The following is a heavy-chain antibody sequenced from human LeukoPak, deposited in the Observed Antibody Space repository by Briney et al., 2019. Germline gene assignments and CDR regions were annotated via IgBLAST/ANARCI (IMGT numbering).Heavy chain of an antibody. CDR2: INPNSGGT. V-gene: IGHV1-2*06. CDR1: GYTFTCYY. Sequence: ASVKVSCKASGYTFTCYYMHWVRQAPGQGLEWMGRINPNSGGTNYAQKFQGRVTMTRDTSISTAYMELSRLRSDDTAVYYCARDQSVGSNYDFWSGYSIFGYYYGMDVWGQGTTVTVSS. CDR3: ARDQSVGSNYDFWSGYSIFGYYYGMDV. D-gene: IGHD3-3*01. J-gene: IGHJ6*02.